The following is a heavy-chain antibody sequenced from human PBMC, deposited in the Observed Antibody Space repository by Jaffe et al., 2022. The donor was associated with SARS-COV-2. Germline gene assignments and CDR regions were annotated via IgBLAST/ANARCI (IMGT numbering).Heavy chain of an antibody. J-gene: IGHJ3*02. D-gene: IGHD3-16*01. V-gene: IGHV5-51*01. Sequence: EVQLVQSGAEVKKPGESLKISCKGSGYRFTNYWIGWVRQMPGNGLEWMGIIYPGDSDTIYSPSFQGQVTMSVDKSISTAYLQWSSLKASDTAMYYCARHVLGLYFYDTTRNNVALDIWGQGTMVTVSS. CDR2: IYPGDSDT. CDR3: ARHVLGLYFYDTTRNNVALDI. CDR1: GYRFTNYW.